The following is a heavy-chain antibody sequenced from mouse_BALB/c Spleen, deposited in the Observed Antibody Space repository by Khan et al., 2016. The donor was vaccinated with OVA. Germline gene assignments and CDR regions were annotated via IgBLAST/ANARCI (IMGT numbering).Heavy chain of an antibody. CDR3: ARSSYKYGVRE. V-gene: IGHV3-8*02. D-gene: IGHD2-14*01. Sequence: EVQLQESGPSLVKPSQTLSLICSFTGDSIPSGYWNWIRTFPGNKLEFMGYMIYSGHTYYTPSLNSRISITRPTSKTPYYLQLTSVTTEDTDTYYGARSSYKYGVREWGRGTLVAVAA. J-gene: IGHJ3*01. CDR2: MIYSGHT. CDR1: GDSIPSGY.